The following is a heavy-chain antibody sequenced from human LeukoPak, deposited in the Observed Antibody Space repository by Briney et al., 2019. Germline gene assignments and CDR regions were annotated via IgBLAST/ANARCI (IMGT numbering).Heavy chain of an antibody. V-gene: IGHV4-39*07. CDR2: IYYTGST. Sequence: KPLETLSLTCTVSGASISSSSYYWGWIRQPPGKGLEWIGTIYYTGSTYYNPSLKSRVTISVDTSKNQFSLKLSSVTAADTAVYYCARGVGTTNMDVWGKGTTVTISS. CDR3: ARGVGTTNMDV. D-gene: IGHD1-26*01. CDR1: GASISSSSYY. J-gene: IGHJ6*03.